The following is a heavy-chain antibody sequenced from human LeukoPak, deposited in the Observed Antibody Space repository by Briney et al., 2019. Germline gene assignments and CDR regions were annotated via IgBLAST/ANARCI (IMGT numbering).Heavy chain of an antibody. V-gene: IGHV4-34*01. CDR1: GGSFSGYY. Sequence: PSETLSLTCAVYGGSFSGYYWSWIRQPPGKGLEWIGEINHSGSTNYNPSLKSRVTISVDTSKNQFSLKLSSVTAADTAVYYCAREAKANYYYYYIDGWGKGTTVTVSS. J-gene: IGHJ6*03. CDR2: INHSGST. CDR3: AREAKANYYYYYIDG.